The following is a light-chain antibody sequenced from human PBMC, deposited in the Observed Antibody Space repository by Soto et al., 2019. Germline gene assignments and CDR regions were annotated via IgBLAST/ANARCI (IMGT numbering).Light chain of an antibody. CDR3: QQRSNWPPPIT. CDR1: QSVSSS. V-gene: IGKV3-11*01. Sequence: EIVLTQSPATLSLSPGERATLSCRASQSVSSSLAWYQQKPGQAPRLLICDASNRATGIPARFSGSGSGTDFTLTISSLEPEDFAIYYCQQRSNWPPPITFGLGTKVDIK. CDR2: DAS. J-gene: IGKJ3*01.